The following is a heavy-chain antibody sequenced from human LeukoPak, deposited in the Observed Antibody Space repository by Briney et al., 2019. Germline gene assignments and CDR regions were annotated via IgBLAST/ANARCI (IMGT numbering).Heavy chain of an antibody. J-gene: IGHJ6*03. CDR3: ARDSSPAALPYMDV. CDR1: GDSLKKSH. CDR2: IDDSGST. D-gene: IGHD2-2*01. Sequence: SETLSLTCSVSGDSLKKSHWTWIRQPPGKGLEWIGNIDDSGSTNYSPSLKSRVTISIDTSKNQFSLRVTSATAADTAVYFCARDSSPAALPYMDVGGIGTTVIVSS. V-gene: IGHV4-59*11.